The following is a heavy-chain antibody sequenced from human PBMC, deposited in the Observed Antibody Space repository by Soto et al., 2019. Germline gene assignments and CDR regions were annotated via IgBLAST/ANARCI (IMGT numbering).Heavy chain of an antibody. D-gene: IGHD2-2*01. Sequence: GESLKISCKGSGYSFTSYWISWVRQMPGKGLEWMGRIDPSDSYTNYSPSFQGHVTISADKSISTAYLQWSSLKASDTAMYYCQRRRSCSSTRCQHSYYGLDVWGQGTTVSVPS. V-gene: IGHV5-10-1*01. CDR2: IDPSDSYT. J-gene: IGHJ6*02. CDR1: GYSFTSYW. CDR3: QRRRSCSSTRCQHSYYGLDV.